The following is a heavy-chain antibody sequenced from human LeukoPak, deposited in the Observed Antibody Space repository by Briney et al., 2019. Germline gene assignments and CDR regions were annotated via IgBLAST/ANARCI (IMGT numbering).Heavy chain of an antibody. CDR1: GYTFTGYY. V-gene: IGHV1-69*06. D-gene: IGHD1-26*01. CDR2: IIPIFGTA. J-gene: IGHJ5*02. Sequence: SVKVSCKASGYTFTGYYMHWVRQAPGQGLEWMGGIIPIFGTANYAQKFQGRVTITADKSTSTAYMELSSLRSEDTAVYYCASGKGWFDPWGQGTLVTVSS. CDR3: ASGKGWFDP.